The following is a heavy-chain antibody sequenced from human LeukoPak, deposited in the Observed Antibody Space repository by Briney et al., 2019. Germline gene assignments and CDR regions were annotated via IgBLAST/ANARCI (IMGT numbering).Heavy chain of an antibody. CDR1: GFTFSDYA. CDR3: ARDKHRYYDSSGYADY. J-gene: IGHJ4*02. Sequence: GGSLRLSCAASGFTFSDYAMTWVRQAPGKGLEWVANIKQDGSEKYYVDSVKGRFTISRDNAKNSLYLQMNSLRAEDTAVYYCARDKHRYYDSSGYADYWGQGTLVTVSS. D-gene: IGHD3-22*01. V-gene: IGHV3-7*03. CDR2: IKQDGSEK.